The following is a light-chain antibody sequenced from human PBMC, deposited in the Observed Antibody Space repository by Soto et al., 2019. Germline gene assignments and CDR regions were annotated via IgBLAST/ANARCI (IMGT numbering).Light chain of an antibody. V-gene: IGKV3-15*01. CDR1: QSVSSN. J-gene: IGKJ1*01. CDR2: GAS. CDR3: QQYNNWWT. Sequence: EIVMTQSPATLSVSPGERATLSCRASQSVSSNLAWYQQKPGQAPRLLIYGASTRATGIPARFSGSGSGTXFTXTXSXLQSEDFAVYYCQQYNNWWTFGQGTKVEIK.